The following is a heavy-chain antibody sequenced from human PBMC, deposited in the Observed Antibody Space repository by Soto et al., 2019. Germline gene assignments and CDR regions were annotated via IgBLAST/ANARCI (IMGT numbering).Heavy chain of an antibody. V-gene: IGHV3-30*03. CDR2: ISYDGSNK. J-gene: IGHJ4*02. Sequence: QVQLVESGGGVVQPGRSLRLSCAASGFTFSSYGMHWVRQAPGKGLEWVAVISYDGSNKYYADSVKGRFTISRDNSKKTLYLQMNSLRAEDTAVYYCARSADYYESRPFDYWGQGTLVTVSS. CDR3: ARSADYYESRPFDY. D-gene: IGHD3-22*01. CDR1: GFTFSSYG.